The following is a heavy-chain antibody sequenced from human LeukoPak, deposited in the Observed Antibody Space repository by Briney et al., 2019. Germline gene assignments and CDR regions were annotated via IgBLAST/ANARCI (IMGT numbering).Heavy chain of an antibody. Sequence: GSLRLSCAASGFTFTTYAMSWVRQAPGKGLEWVSTIANSGGSTYYADSVKGRFTISRDNSKNTLYLQMNSLRAEDMAVYYCAKSHSAEQRGYFDYWGQGTLVTVSS. V-gene: IGHV3-23*01. CDR3: AKSHSAEQRGYFDY. CDR2: IANSGGST. D-gene: IGHD1/OR15-1a*01. CDR1: GFTFTTYA. J-gene: IGHJ4*02.